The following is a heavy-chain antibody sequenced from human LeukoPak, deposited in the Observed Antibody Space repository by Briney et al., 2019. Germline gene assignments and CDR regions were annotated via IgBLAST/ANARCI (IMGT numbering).Heavy chain of an antibody. D-gene: IGHD3-3*01. V-gene: IGHV3-48*03. CDR2: ISSSGSTI. CDR1: GFTFSSYE. J-gene: IGHJ4*02. CDR3: AKVRFLEWLFRY. Sequence: PGGSLRLSCAASGFTFSSYEMNWVRQAPGKGLEWVPYISSSGSTIYYADSVKGRSTISRDNAKNSLYLQMNSLRAEDTAVYYCAKVRFLEWLFRYWGQGTLVTVSS.